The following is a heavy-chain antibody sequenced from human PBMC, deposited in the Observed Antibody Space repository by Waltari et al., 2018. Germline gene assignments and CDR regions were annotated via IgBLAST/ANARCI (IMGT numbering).Heavy chain of an antibody. CDR3: ASGDILTGYYRI. Sequence: QVQLQESGPGLVKPSETLSLTCAVSGYSISSGYYWGWIRQPPGKGLEWIGSIYHRGSTYYNPSLKSRVTISVDTSKNQFSLKLSSVTAADTAVYYCASGDILTGYYRIWGQGTLVTVSS. V-gene: IGHV4-38-2*01. D-gene: IGHD3-9*01. J-gene: IGHJ4*02. CDR1: GYSISSGYY. CDR2: IYHRGST.